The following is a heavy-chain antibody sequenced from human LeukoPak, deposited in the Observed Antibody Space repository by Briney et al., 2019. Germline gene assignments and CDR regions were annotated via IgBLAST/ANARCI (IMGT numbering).Heavy chain of an antibody. D-gene: IGHD5-12*01. CDR1: GFTFSSYW. V-gene: IGHV3-7*01. J-gene: IGHJ4*02. Sequence: GGSLRLSCAASGFTFSSYWMSWVRQAPGKGLEWVANIKQDGSEKYYVDSVKGRFTISRDNAKNSLYLQMNSLRAEDTAVYYCARDGYSGYDSPYFDYWGQGTLVTVSS. CDR3: ARDGYSGYDSPYFDY. CDR2: IKQDGSEK.